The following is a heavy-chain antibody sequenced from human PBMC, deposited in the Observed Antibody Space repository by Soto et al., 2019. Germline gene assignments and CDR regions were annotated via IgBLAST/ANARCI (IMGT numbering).Heavy chain of an antibody. CDR1: GFTFSSYA. V-gene: IGHV3-23*01. CDR2: ISGSGGGT. CDR3: AKSPSSTSAYLFDC. D-gene: IGHD2-2*01. Sequence: PGGSLRLSCAASGFTFSSYAMSLVRQAPGKGLEWVSAISGSGGGTYDADSVRGRFTISRDNSKNTLSLQVNSLRAEDTAVYYCAKSPSSTSAYLFDCWGQGTLVTV. J-gene: IGHJ4*02.